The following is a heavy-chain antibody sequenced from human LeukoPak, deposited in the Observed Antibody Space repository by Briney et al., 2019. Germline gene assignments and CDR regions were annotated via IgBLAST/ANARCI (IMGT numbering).Heavy chain of an antibody. J-gene: IGHJ6*02. CDR1: GYSFTSYW. CDR2: IYPGDSDT. CDR3: ARHYSSGWYYYYGMDV. D-gene: IGHD6-19*01. V-gene: IGHV5-51*01. Sequence: GESLKISCKGSGYSFTSYWIGWVRQMPGKGLEWMGIIYPGDSDTRYSPSFQGQVTISADKSISTAYLQWSSLKASDTAMYYCARHYSSGWYYYYGMDVWGRGTTVTVSS.